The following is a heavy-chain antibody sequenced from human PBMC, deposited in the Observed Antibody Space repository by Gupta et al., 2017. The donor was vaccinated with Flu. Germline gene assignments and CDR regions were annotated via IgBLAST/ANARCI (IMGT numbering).Heavy chain of an antibody. D-gene: IGHD2-15*01. Sequence: APGKGLEWVSSISSSSSYIYYADSVKGRFTISRDNAKNSLYLQMNSLRAEDTAVYYCARDDGYCSGGSCYTLGGGSPFDYWGQGTLVTVSS. CDR3: ARDDGYCSGGSCYTLGGGSPFDY. V-gene: IGHV3-21*01. CDR2: ISSSSSYI. J-gene: IGHJ4*02.